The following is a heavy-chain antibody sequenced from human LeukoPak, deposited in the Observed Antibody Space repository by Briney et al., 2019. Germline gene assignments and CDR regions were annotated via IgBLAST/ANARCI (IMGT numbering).Heavy chain of an antibody. V-gene: IGHV3-23*01. Sequence: GGSLRLSCEASGFTFSTYAMSWVRQASGKGLEWVSGISGSGSITYYAGSVKSRFTISRDNSKNTLFLEMSSLRAEDTAVYYCAKQTRYDSPAGGRGFDYWGQGTLVTVSS. CDR1: GFTFSTYA. CDR2: ISGSGSIT. J-gene: IGHJ4*02. D-gene: IGHD3-22*01. CDR3: AKQTRYDSPAGGRGFDY.